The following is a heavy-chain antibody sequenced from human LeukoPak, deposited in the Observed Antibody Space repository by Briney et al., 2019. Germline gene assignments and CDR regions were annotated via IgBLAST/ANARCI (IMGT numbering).Heavy chain of an antibody. CDR3: TTLLGFDY. J-gene: IGHJ4*02. CDR1: GFAFNYAW. V-gene: IGHV3-15*01. CDR2: IKSKPDGGTT. D-gene: IGHD2-15*01. Sequence: TGGSLRLSCAASGFAFNYAWVSWVRQAPGKGLEWIGRIKSKPDGGTTDYAAPVKGRFTISRDDSKNTLYLQMNTLQIDDTAVYYCTTLLGFDYWGQGTLVTVSS.